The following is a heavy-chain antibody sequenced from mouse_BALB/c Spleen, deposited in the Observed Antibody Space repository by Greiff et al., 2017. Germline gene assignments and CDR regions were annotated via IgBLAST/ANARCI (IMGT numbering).Heavy chain of an antibody. CDR1: GFTFSSYT. J-gene: IGHJ4*01. Sequence: EVKLMESGGGLVKPGGSLKLSCAASGFTFSSYTMSWVRQTPEKRLEWVATISSGGSYTYYPDSVKGRFTISRDNAKNTLYLQMSSLKSEDTAMYYCTRDTAGKAMDYWGQGTSVTVSS. V-gene: IGHV5-6-4*01. CDR3: TRDTAGKAMDY. CDR2: ISSGGSYT. D-gene: IGHD1-2*01.